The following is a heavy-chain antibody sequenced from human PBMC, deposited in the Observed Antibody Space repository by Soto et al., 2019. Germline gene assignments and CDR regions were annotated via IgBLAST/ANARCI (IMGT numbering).Heavy chain of an antibody. V-gene: IGHV4-59*01. D-gene: IGHD6-19*01. CDR3: ARVIGGWYEHDY. CDR2: VYYSGST. Sequence: TSETLSLTCTVSGGSMSSYFWSWIRQPPGKGLEWIAYVYYSGSTKHNPSLKSRVIISVDTSKNQFPLKLNSVTAADTAVYYCARVIGGWYEHDYWGPGTLVTAPQ. J-gene: IGHJ4*02. CDR1: GGSMSSYF.